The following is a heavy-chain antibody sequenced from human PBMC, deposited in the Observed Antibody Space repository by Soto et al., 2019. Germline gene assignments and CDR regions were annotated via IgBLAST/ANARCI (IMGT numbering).Heavy chain of an antibody. CDR2: INHSGST. Sequence: PSETLSLTCAVYGGSFSGYYWSWIRQPPGKGLEWIGEINHSGSTNYNPSLKSRVTISVDTSKNQFSLKLSSVTAADTAVYYCARRLLLWWFDPWGQGTLVTAPQ. D-gene: IGHD2-21*01. CDR3: ARRLLLWWFDP. V-gene: IGHV4-34*01. J-gene: IGHJ5*02. CDR1: GGSFSGYY.